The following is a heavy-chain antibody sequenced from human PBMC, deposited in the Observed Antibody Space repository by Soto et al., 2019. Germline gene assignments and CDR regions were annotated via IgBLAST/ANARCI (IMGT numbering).Heavy chain of an antibody. J-gene: IGHJ3*02. CDR3: ARQEATGQWNAFDI. CDR1: GGSFSHYY. D-gene: IGHD2-8*01. V-gene: IGHV4-34*01. Sequence: QVQLQQWGAGLLKPSETLSLTCAVYGGSFSHYYWTWIRQPPGKGLEWIGEINHSGSTNYNPSLKIRVTISVDTSMNQFSLRLSSVTAADTAVYYCARQEATGQWNAFDIWGQGTVVTVSS. CDR2: INHSGST.